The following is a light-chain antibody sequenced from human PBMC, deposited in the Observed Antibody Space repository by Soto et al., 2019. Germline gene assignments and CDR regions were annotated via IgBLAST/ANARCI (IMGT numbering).Light chain of an antibody. CDR3: QQYVSAPWT. CDR2: GAS. Sequence: EIVLTQSPGTLSLSPGERATLSCRASQSVRSNYLAWYQQKPGQAPRLLIYGASSRATGIPDRFSGSGSGTDFTLTISRLEPDDFAVYYCQQYVSAPWTFGQGTKVEIK. J-gene: IGKJ1*01. CDR1: QSVRSNY. V-gene: IGKV3-20*01.